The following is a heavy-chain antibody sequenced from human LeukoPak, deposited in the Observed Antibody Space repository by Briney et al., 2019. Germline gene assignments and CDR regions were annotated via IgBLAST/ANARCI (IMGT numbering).Heavy chain of an antibody. CDR2: MYHSGRT. Sequence: PSETLSLTCAVSGGSISSSNWWSWVRQPPGKGLEWIGEMYHSGRTNYNPSLESRVTISVDKSKNQFSLKLNSVTAADTAVYYCAREPVSRGWFDPWGQGTLVTVSS. J-gene: IGHJ5*02. CDR3: AREPVSRGWFDP. CDR1: GGSISSSNW. V-gene: IGHV4-4*02. D-gene: IGHD2/OR15-2a*01.